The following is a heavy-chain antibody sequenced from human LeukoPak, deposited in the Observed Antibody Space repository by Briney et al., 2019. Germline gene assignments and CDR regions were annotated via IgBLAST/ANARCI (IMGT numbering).Heavy chain of an antibody. Sequence: PGGSLRLSCAASGFTFDDYAMHWVQQAPGKGLEWVSGISWNSGSIGYADSVKGRFTISRDNAKNSLYLQMNSLRAEDTALYYCAKGAAGTDIYYFDYWGQGTLVTVSS. J-gene: IGHJ4*02. V-gene: IGHV3-9*01. CDR3: AKGAAGTDIYYFDY. CDR1: GFTFDDYA. D-gene: IGHD6-13*01. CDR2: ISWNSGSI.